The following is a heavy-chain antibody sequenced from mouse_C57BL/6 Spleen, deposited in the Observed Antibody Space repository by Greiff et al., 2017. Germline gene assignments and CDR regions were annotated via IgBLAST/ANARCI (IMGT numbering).Heavy chain of an antibody. CDR2: IYPGSGST. D-gene: IGHD1-1*01. J-gene: IGHJ4*01. CDR3: ARFDCYGSSYVHYAMDY. V-gene: IGHV1-55*01. CDR1: GYTFTSYW. Sequence: VQLQQPGAELVKPGASVKMSCKASGYTFTSYWITWVKQRPGQGLEWIGDIYPGSGSTNYNEKFKSKATLTVDTSSSTAYMQLSSLTSEDSAVYYCARFDCYGSSYVHYAMDYWGQGTSVTVSS.